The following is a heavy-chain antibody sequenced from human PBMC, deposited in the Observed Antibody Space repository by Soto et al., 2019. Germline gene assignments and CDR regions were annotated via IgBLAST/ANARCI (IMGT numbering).Heavy chain of an antibody. CDR1: GFIFSDFS. Sequence: PGGSLRLSCAVSGFIFSDFSMNWVRQAPGKGLEWVASIGSSGGYIFYADSVKGRFTISSDNAKKSLDLQINSLRAEDTAVYYCAREKKHQSLGGRFGMDVWGQGTTVTVSS. CDR3: AREKKHQSLGGRFGMDV. J-gene: IGHJ6*02. D-gene: IGHD2-2*01. CDR2: IGSSGGYI. V-gene: IGHV3-21*01.